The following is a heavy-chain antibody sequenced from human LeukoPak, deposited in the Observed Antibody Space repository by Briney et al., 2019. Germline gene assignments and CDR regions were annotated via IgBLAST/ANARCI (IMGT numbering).Heavy chain of an antibody. J-gene: IGHJ6*04. D-gene: IGHD3-10*02. CDR3: AELGITMIGGV. CDR1: GFTFNSYA. CDR2: ISSSGSTI. Sequence: GGSLRLSCAASGFTFNSYAMSWVRQAPGKGLEWVSYISSSGSTIYYADSVKGRFTISRDNAKNSLYLQMNSLRAEDTAVYYCAELGITMIGGVWGKGTTVTISS. V-gene: IGHV3-48*03.